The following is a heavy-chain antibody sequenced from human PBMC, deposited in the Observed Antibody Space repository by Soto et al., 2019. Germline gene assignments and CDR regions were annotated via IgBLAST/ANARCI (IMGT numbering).Heavy chain of an antibody. J-gene: IGHJ5*02. D-gene: IGHD2-15*01. CDR1: GGSFSGYY. CDR2: IYYSGGT. CDR3: ARLVQLLQGRWFDP. V-gene: IGHV4-30-4*08. Sequence: SETLSLTCAVYGGSFSGYYWSWIRPPPGKGLEWIGYIYYSGGTYYNPSLKSRVTISVDTSKNQFSLKLSSVTAADTAVYYCARLVQLLQGRWFDPWGQGTLVTVSS.